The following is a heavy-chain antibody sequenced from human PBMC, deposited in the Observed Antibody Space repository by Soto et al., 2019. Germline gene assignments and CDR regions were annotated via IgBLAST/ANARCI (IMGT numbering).Heavy chain of an antibody. CDR3: ARSYDSSGYYYYHNWFDP. CDR2: IDPSDSYT. CDR1: GYSFTSYW. J-gene: IGHJ5*02. D-gene: IGHD3-22*01. V-gene: IGHV5-10-1*01. Sequence: PGESLKISCKGSGYSFTSYWISWVRQIPGKGLEWMGRIDPSDSYTNYSPSFQGHVTISADKSISTAYLQWSSLKASDTAMYYCARSYDSSGYYYYHNWFDPWGQGTLVTVSS.